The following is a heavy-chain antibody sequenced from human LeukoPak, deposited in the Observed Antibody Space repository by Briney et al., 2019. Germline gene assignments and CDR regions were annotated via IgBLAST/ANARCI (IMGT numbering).Heavy chain of an antibody. CDR3: AKEKTTRSALGFDY. V-gene: IGHV3-48*03. Sequence: GGSLRLSCVASGFTFSSYDMNWVRQAPGKGLEWVSFISSSGSSIHYADSVKGRFSISRDNAKNSLYLQMNSLRVEDTAVYYCAKEKTTRSALGFDYWGQGTLVTVSS. J-gene: IGHJ4*02. D-gene: IGHD4-17*01. CDR1: GFTFSSYD. CDR2: ISSSGSSI.